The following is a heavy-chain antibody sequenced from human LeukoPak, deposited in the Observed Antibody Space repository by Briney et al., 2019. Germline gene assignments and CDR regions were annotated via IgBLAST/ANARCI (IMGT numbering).Heavy chain of an antibody. Sequence: ASVKVSCKASGYTFTCYYMHWVRQAPGQGLEWMGWINPNSGGTNYAQKFQGRVTMTRDTSISTAYMELSRLRSDDTAVYYCARGYDSSGYHDYWGQGTLVTVSS. D-gene: IGHD3-22*01. J-gene: IGHJ4*02. CDR2: INPNSGGT. CDR1: GYTFTCYY. CDR3: ARGYDSSGYHDY. V-gene: IGHV1-2*02.